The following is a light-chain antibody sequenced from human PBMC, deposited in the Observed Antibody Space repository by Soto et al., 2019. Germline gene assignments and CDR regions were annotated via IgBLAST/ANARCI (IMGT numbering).Light chain of an antibody. CDR1: QSVSDRY. CDR3: QQYGSSPPT. CDR2: AAS. V-gene: IGKV3-20*01. Sequence: EIVLTQSPGTLSLSPGERATLFCRASQSVSDRYLAWYQRKPGQAPRLLIYAASSRATGIPARFSGSGSGTDFTLTISRLEPEDFAIYYCQQYGSSPPTFGQGTKVEIK. J-gene: IGKJ1*01.